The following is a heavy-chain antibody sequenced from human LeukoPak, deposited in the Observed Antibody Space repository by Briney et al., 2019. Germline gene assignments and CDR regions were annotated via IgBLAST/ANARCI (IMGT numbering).Heavy chain of an antibody. Sequence: PSETLSHTCTVSGGSISSYYWSWIRQPAGKGLEWIGRIYTSGSTNYNPSRKSRVTMSVDTSKNQFSLKLSSVTAADTAVYYCARDQVGAPNKALDIWGQGTMVTVSS. CDR1: GGSISSYY. CDR3: ARDQVGAPNKALDI. V-gene: IGHV4-4*07. J-gene: IGHJ3*02. CDR2: IYTSGST. D-gene: IGHD1-26*01.